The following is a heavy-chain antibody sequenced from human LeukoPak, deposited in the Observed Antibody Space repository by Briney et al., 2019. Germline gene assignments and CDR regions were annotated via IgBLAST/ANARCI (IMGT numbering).Heavy chain of an antibody. Sequence: PEASVKVSCKASGYTFTGYYMHWVRQAPGQGLEWMGWINPNSGGTNYAQKFQGRVTMTRDTSISTAYMELSRLRSDDTAVYYCARLSPYYDILTGYSSPDYWGQGTLVTVSS. V-gene: IGHV1-2*02. D-gene: IGHD3-9*01. CDR3: ARLSPYYDILTGYSSPDY. J-gene: IGHJ4*02. CDR2: INPNSGGT. CDR1: GYTFTGYY.